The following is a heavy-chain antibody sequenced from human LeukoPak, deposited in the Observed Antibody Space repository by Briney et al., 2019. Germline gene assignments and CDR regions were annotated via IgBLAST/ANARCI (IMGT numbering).Heavy chain of an antibody. Sequence: SETLSLTCTVSGGSISSGDYYWSWIRQPPGKGLEWIGYIYYSGSTYYNPSLKSRVTILVDTSKNQFSLKLSSVTAADTAVYYCATYYYDSSGYYTRPYFDYWGQGTLVTVSS. D-gene: IGHD3-22*01. CDR1: GGSISSGDYY. J-gene: IGHJ4*02. V-gene: IGHV4-30-4*01. CDR2: IYYSGST. CDR3: ATYYYDSSGYYTRPYFDY.